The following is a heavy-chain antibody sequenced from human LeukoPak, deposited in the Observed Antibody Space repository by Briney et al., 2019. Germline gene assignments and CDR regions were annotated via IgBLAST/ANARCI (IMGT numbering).Heavy chain of an antibody. CDR1: GGTFSSYA. Sequence: SVKVSCKASGGTFSSYAISWVRQAPGQGLEWMGGIIPIFGTANYAQKFQGRVTITADKSTSTAYMELSSLRSEDTAVYYCARATLTLISSSWYFYYYYMDVWGKGTTVTVSS. CDR3: ARATLTLISSSWYFYYYYMDV. D-gene: IGHD6-13*01. J-gene: IGHJ6*03. V-gene: IGHV1-69*06. CDR2: IIPIFGTA.